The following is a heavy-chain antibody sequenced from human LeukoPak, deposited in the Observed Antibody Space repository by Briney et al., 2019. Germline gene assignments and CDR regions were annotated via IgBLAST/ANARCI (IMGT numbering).Heavy chain of an antibody. J-gene: IGHJ4*02. V-gene: IGHV1-69*06. CDR1: GGTFSSYA. D-gene: IGHD3-22*01. Sequence: SVKVSCKASGGTFSSYAISWVRQAPGQGLEWMGGIIPIFGTANYAQKFQGRVTITADKSTSTAYMEPSSLRSEDTAVYYCARDLLTNYYDSSGYKEKAYYFDYWGQGTLVTVSS. CDR3: ARDLLTNYYDSSGYKEKAYYFDY. CDR2: IIPIFGTA.